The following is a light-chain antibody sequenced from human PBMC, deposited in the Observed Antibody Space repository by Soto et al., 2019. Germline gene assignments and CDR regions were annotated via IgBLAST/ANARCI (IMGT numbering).Light chain of an antibody. CDR2: DND. CDR3: GTWDTSLRTGRV. V-gene: IGLV1-51*01. J-gene: IGLJ3*02. Sequence: QSVLTQPPSMSAAPGQTVTISCSGGSSNIGNHYVSWYQQVPGTAPKLLIYDNDKRPSGIPDRFSGSKSGTSATLAITGLQTGDEGDYYCGTWDTSLRTGRVFGGGTKLTVL. CDR1: SSNIGNHY.